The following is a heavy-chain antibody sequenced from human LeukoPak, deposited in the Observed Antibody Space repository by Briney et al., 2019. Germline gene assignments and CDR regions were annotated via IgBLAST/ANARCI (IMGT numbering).Heavy chain of an antibody. V-gene: IGHV3-23*01. CDR1: GFTFSSYA. Sequence: GGSLRPSCAASGFTFSSYAMGWVRQAPGKGLEWVSGISGRGGSTYYADSVKGRLTISRDNSKNTLYLQMNSLRAEDTAVYYCARDGRLLGSYDSCYDVWGQGTLVTVSS. CDR2: ISGRGGST. J-gene: IGHJ4*02. CDR3: ARDGRLLGSYDSCYDV. D-gene: IGHD3-9*01.